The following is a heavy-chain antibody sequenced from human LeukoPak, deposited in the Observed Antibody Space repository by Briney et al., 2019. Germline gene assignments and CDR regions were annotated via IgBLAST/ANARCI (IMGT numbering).Heavy chain of an antibody. CDR3: ATSLGATTAFDY. J-gene: IGHJ4*02. D-gene: IGHD1-26*01. V-gene: IGHV3-23*01. Sequence: PGGSLRLSCAASGFTFSSYAMSWVRQAPGKGLEWVSAISGSGGSTYYADSVKGRFTISRDNSKNTLYLQMNSLRAEDTAVYYCATSLGATTAFDYWGQGTLVTVSS. CDR1: GFTFSSYA. CDR2: ISGSGGST.